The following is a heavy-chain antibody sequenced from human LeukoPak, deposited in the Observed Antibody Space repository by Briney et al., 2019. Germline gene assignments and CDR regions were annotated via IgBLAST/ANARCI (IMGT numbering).Heavy chain of an antibody. CDR1: GFTFSSYA. Sequence: GGSLRLSCAASGFTFSSYAMSWVRQAPGKGLEWVSAISGSGGSTYYADSVKGRFTISRDNSKNTLYLQMNSLRAEDTAVYYCANLYGSGSYYKSEDYYYYGMDVWG. V-gene: IGHV3-23*01. D-gene: IGHD3-10*01. J-gene: IGHJ6*02. CDR2: ISGSGGST. CDR3: ANLYGSGSYYKSEDYYYYGMDV.